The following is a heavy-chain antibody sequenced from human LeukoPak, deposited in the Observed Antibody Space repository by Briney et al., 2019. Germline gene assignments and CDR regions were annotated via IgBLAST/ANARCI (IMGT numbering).Heavy chain of an antibody. V-gene: IGHV4-30-4*08. J-gene: IGHJ4*02. CDR1: GGSISSGDYY. D-gene: IGHD2-2*01. Sequence: SETLSLTCTVSGGSISSGDYYWSWIRQPPGKGREWIGYIYYSGSTYYNPSLKSRVTISVDTSKNQFSLKLSSVTAADTAVYYCARWRRGLYQYYFDYWGQGTLVTVSS. CDR2: IYYSGST. CDR3: ARWRRGLYQYYFDY.